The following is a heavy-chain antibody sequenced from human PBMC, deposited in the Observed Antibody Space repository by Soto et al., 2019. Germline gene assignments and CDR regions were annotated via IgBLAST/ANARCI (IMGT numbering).Heavy chain of an antibody. Sequence: SETLSLTCTVSGGSISSSSYYWGWIRQPPGKGLEWIGSIYYSGSTNYNPSLKSRVTISVDTSKNQFSLKLSSVTAADTAVYYCAREGIAAATSAFDIWGQGTMVTVSS. V-gene: IGHV4-39*07. J-gene: IGHJ3*02. CDR3: AREGIAAATSAFDI. CDR2: IYYSGST. CDR1: GGSISSSSYY. D-gene: IGHD6-13*01.